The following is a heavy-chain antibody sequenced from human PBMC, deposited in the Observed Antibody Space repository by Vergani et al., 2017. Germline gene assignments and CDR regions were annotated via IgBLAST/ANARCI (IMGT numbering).Heavy chain of an antibody. CDR2: INHSGST. J-gene: IGHJ3*02. CDR3: ARGRKLGYCSSTSCYTGIWAFDI. Sequence: QLQLQESGPGLVKPSETLSLTCTVSGGSISSSSYYWGWIRQPPGKGLEWIGEINHSGSTNYNPSLKSRVTISVDTSKNQFSLKLSSVTAADTAVYYCARGRKLGYCSSTSCYTGIWAFDIWGQGTMVTVSS. CDR1: GGSISSSSYY. V-gene: IGHV4-39*07. D-gene: IGHD2-2*02.